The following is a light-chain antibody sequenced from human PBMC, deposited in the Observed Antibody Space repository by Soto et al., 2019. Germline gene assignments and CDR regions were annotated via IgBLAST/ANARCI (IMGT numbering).Light chain of an antibody. Sequence: DFQLTQSPSTVSASGGDSVTITCRTSKTTGTWMAWYQQKPGKAPKLLIYDASRLETGIPSRFRGSGVGAEFALTITSLHPDDFATYYCQRYTTYSWTFGQGTKVEVK. V-gene: IGKV1-5*01. J-gene: IGKJ1*01. CDR2: DAS. CDR3: QRYTTYSWT. CDR1: KTTGTW.